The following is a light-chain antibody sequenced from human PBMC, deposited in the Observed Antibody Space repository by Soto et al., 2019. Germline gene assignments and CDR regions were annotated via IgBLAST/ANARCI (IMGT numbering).Light chain of an antibody. J-gene: IGKJ1*01. V-gene: IGKV3-15*01. CDR2: GAS. CDR1: QSVSSN. CDR3: QQYNNWPPWT. Sequence: EIVMTQSPATLSVSPGERATLSCRASQSVSSNLAWYQQKPGQAPRLLIYGASTRATGVPARFSGSGSGTEFTLTISSLQSGDFVVYYCQQYNNWPPWTFGQGTKVEI.